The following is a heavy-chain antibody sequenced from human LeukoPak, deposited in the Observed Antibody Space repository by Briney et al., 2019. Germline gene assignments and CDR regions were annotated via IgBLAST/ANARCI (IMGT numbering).Heavy chain of an antibody. V-gene: IGHV4-59*08. CDR2: IYYSGST. CDR1: GGSISSYY. D-gene: IGHD1-26*01. Sequence: SETLSLTCTVSGGSISSYYWNWIRQPPGKGLEWIGYIYYSGSTNYNPSLKSRVTISVDTSKNQFSLKLSSVTAADTAVYYCARHTLVGARNAFDIWGQGTMVTVSS. J-gene: IGHJ3*02. CDR3: ARHTLVGARNAFDI.